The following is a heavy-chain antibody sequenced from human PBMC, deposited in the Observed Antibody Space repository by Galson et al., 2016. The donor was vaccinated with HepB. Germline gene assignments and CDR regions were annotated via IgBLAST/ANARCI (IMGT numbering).Heavy chain of an antibody. Sequence: SVKVSCKASGGTFSSYGFGWVRQAPGQGLEWMGGIIPFFGTANYAQRFQDRVTITADDSTSTAYMELSSLGSEDTAVYYCARVTHSAAATALFDYWGQGTLVTVSS. D-gene: IGHD6-13*01. CDR3: ARVTHSAAATALFDY. CDR2: IIPFFGTA. V-gene: IGHV1-69*13. J-gene: IGHJ4*02. CDR1: GGTFSSYG.